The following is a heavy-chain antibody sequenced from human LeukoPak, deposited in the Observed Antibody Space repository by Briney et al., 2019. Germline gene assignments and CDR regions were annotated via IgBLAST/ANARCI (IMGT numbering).Heavy chain of an antibody. Sequence: SETLSLTCTVSGGSISSRTYYWAWIRQPPGKGLGWIGSINYSGKLTYNPSLKSRVSVSLDTSRNQFSLTLSSVTAADTAVYYCARDFGDWRTDYWGQGTLVTVSS. CDR3: ARDFGDWRTDY. CDR1: GGSISSRTYY. CDR2: INYSGKL. V-gene: IGHV4-39*07. J-gene: IGHJ4*02. D-gene: IGHD1-1*01.